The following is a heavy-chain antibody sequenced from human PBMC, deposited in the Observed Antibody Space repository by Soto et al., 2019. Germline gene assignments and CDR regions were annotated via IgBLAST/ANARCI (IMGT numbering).Heavy chain of an antibody. CDR3: ARDRHSNSYYFDY. CDR2: INPSGGST. CDR1: GYTVTSYY. Sequence: QVQLVQSGAEVKKPGASVKVSCKASGYTVTSYYMHWVRQAPGQGLEWMGIINPSGGSTSYAQKYQGRGTMTRDTSTSTVYMELSSLRSEDTAVYYCARDRHSNSYYFDYWGQGTLVTVSS. J-gene: IGHJ4*02. D-gene: IGHD4-4*01. V-gene: IGHV1-46*03.